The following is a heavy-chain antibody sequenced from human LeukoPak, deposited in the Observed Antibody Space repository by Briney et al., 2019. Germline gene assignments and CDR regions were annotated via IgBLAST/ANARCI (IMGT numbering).Heavy chain of an antibody. CDR3: ARGFVGYYYDSSGYEGQAPFDY. CDR2: INSDGSST. J-gene: IGHJ4*02. V-gene: IGHV3-74*01. CDR1: GFTFSSYW. Sequence: GGSLRLSCAASGFTFSSYWMHWVRQAPGKGLVWVSRINSDGSSTSYADSVKGRFTISRDNAKNTLYLQMNSLRAEDTVVYYCARGFVGYYYDSSGYEGQAPFDYWGQGTLVTVSS. D-gene: IGHD3-22*01.